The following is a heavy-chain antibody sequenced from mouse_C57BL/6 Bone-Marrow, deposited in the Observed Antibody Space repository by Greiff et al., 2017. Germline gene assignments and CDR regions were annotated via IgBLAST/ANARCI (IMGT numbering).Heavy chain of an antibody. CDR1: GYTFTSYW. CDR3: ARNGDYDGFAY. J-gene: IGHJ3*01. D-gene: IGHD2-4*01. Sequence: QVQLQQPGAELVMPGASVKLSCKASGYTFTSYWMHWVKQRPGQGLEWIGEIDPSDSYTNYNQKFKGKSTLTVDKSSSTAYMQLSRLTSEDSAVYYCARNGDYDGFAYWGQGTLVTVSA. V-gene: IGHV1-69*01. CDR2: IDPSDSYT.